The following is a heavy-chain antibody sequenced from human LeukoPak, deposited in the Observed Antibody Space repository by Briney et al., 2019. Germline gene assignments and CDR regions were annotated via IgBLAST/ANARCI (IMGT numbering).Heavy chain of an antibody. D-gene: IGHD2-2*01. CDR3: ARADQLLFDAFDI. V-gene: IGHV4-61*02. CDR1: GGSISSGSYY. Sequence: SETLSLTCTVSGGSISSGSYYWSWIRQPAGKGLEWIGRIYTSGSTNYNPSLKSRVTISVDTSKNQFSLKLSSVTAADTAVYHCARADQLLFDAFDIWGQGTMVTVSS. J-gene: IGHJ3*02. CDR2: IYTSGST.